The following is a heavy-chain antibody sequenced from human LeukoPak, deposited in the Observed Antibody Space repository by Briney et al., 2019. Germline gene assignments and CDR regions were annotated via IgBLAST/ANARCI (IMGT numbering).Heavy chain of an antibody. CDR1: GFTFSNFA. V-gene: IGHV3-23*01. J-gene: IGHJ4*02. CDR3: ARDGRSGWNDHDY. D-gene: IGHD6-19*01. CDR2: ISGGGGST. Sequence: GGSLRLSCAASGFTFSNFAMSWVRQAPGKGLEWVSDISGGGGSTSYADSVKGRFTISRDNAKNSLYLQMNSLRAEDTAVYYCARDGRSGWNDHDYWGQGTLVIVSS.